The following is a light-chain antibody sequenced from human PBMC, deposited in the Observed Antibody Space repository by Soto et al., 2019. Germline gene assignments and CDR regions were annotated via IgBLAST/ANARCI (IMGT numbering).Light chain of an antibody. CDR1: QSVSSSY. CDR3: QQYGSSPT. J-gene: IGKJ1*01. V-gene: IGKV3-20*01. CDR2: DVS. Sequence: EIVMTQSPGTLSLSPGERATLSCRSSQSVSSSYLAWYQQKPGQAPRLLIYDVSSRATGIPDRFSGSGSGTYFTLTISRLEPEDFAVYYCQQYGSSPTFGRGTKVEIK.